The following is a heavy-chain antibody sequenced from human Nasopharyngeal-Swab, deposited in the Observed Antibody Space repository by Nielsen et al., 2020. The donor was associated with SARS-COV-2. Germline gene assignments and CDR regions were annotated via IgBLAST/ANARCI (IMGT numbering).Heavy chain of an antibody. CDR3: ATLVATDGYSDY. CDR1: GFTFDDYV. CDR2: ISWNSRSI. Sequence: SLKISCAASGFTFDDYVMHWVRQAPGKGLEWVSEISWNSRSIAYADSVKGQFTISRDNAKNSLYLQMNSLTTEDTALYYCATLVATDGYSDYWGQGTLVIVSS. V-gene: IGHV3-9*01. J-gene: IGHJ4*02. D-gene: IGHD5-12*01.